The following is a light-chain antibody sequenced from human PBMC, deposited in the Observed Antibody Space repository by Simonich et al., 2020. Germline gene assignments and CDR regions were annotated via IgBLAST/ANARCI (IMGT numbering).Light chain of an antibody. CDR1: QSISSW. Sequence: DIQMTQSPSTLSASVGDRLTITCRASQSISSWLAWYQQKPGKAPKLLIYKASSLESGVPSRFSGSGYGTEFTLTISSLQPDYFATYYCQQYNSYHTFGQGTKLEIK. CDR3: QQYNSYHT. V-gene: IGKV1-5*03. J-gene: IGKJ2*01. CDR2: KAS.